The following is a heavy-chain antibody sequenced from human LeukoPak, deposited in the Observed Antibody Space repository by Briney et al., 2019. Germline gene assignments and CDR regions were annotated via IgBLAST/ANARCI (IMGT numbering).Heavy chain of an antibody. D-gene: IGHD1-20*01. V-gene: IGHV3-23*01. CDR3: AKDRGEITGRFFDY. J-gene: IGHJ4*02. CDR2: ISGRGGST. Sequence: PGGSLRLSCAASGFTFSSYGMGWVRQAPGKGLEWVSAISGRGGSTYYADSVKGRFTISRDNSKNTLSLQMSSLRVEDTAVYYCAKDRGEITGRFFDYWGQGSLVTVSS. CDR1: GFTFSSYG.